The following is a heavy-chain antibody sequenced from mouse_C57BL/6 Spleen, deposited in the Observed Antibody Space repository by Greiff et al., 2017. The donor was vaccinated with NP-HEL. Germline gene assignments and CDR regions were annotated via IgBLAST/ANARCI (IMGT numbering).Heavy chain of an antibody. Sequence: VQLQQSGAELVKPGASVKISCKASGYAFSSYWMNWVKQRPGKGLEWIGQIYPGDGDTNYNGKFKGKATLTADKSSSTAYMQLSSLTSEDSAVYFCARGGGYYGSSYWYFDVWGTGTTVTVSS. J-gene: IGHJ1*03. CDR3: ARGGGYYGSSYWYFDV. CDR2: IYPGDGDT. D-gene: IGHD1-1*01. CDR1: GYAFSSYW. V-gene: IGHV1-80*01.